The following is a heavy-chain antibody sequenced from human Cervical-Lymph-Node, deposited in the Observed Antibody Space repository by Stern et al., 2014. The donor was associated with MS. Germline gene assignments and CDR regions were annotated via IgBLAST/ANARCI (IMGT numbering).Heavy chain of an antibody. D-gene: IGHD4/OR15-4a*01. CDR3: ARDGATGLDV. J-gene: IGHJ6*02. CDR1: ISTVSTNS. V-gene: IGHV3-66*02. CDR2: ILTEGRT. Sequence: EVQLVESGGGLAQPGGSLRLSCAASISTVSTNSMSWVRQTPGKGLEWVSVILTEGRTDYADSVKGRFTISRDNSKNTLYLQMNSLRLEDTAVYYCARDGATGLDVWGQGTTVTVSS.